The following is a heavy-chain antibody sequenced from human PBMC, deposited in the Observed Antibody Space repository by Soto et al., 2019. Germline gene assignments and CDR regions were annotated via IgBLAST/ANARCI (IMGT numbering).Heavy chain of an antibody. CDR3: ARAQLEFIVLVPAAFVGWFDP. CDR1: GGSISSGDYY. CDR2: IYYSGST. V-gene: IGHV4-30-4*01. Sequence: SETLSLTCTVSGGSISSGDYYWSWIRQPPGKGLEWIGYIYYSGSTYYNPSLKSRVTISVDTSKNQFSLKLSSVTAADTAVYYCARAQLEFIVLVPAAFVGWFDPWGQGTLVTVSS. D-gene: IGHD2-2*01. J-gene: IGHJ5*02.